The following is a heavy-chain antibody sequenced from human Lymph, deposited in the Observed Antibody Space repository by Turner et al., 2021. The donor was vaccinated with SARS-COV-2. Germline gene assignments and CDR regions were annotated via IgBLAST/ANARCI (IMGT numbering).Heavy chain of an antibody. CDR3: ARGAQLTVWFDP. Sequence: QLQPVPSGAELKKPGASVKVSCKASGYTFTSYDINWVRQATGQGLEWMGWMNPNSGNTGYAQKFQGRVTMTRNTSISTAYMELSSLRSEDTAVYYCARGAQLTVWFDPWGQGTLVTVS. CDR1: GYTFTSYD. D-gene: IGHD3-9*01. J-gene: IGHJ5*02. CDR2: MNPNSGNT. V-gene: IGHV1-8*01.